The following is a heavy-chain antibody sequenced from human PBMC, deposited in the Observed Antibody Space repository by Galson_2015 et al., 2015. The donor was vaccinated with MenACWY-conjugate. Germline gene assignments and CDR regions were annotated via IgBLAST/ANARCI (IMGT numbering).Heavy chain of an antibody. D-gene: IGHD1-26*01. V-gene: IGHV5-51*01. J-gene: IGHJ6*02. CDR1: GYNFITYW. Sequence: QSGAEVKKPGEPLKISCKASGYNFITYWIGWVRQMPGKGLEWVGLIDPVNSNIRYSPSSQGQVTISADESISTAYLQWSSLKASDTATYYCARHPPGGRGMDVWGRGTTVTVSS. CDR3: ARHPPGGRGMDV. CDR2: IDPVNSNI.